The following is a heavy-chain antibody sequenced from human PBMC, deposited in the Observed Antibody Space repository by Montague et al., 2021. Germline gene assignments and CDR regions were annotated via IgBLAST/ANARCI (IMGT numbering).Heavy chain of an antibody. Sequence: SLRLSCAAPGFTFSSYTMNWVRQAPGKGLEWVSAISSSSSYIYYADSVKGRFTISRDNAKKSLYLQMTSLRVKDTAVYYCARWGSGWPHLDIWGQGTLVTVSS. D-gene: IGHD6-19*01. CDR2: ISSSSSYI. V-gene: IGHV3-21*01. J-gene: IGHJ4*02. CDR1: GFTFSSYT. CDR3: ARWGSGWPHLDI.